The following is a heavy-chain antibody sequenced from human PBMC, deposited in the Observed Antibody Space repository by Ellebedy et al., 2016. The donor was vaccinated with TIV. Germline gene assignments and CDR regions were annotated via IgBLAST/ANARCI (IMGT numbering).Heavy chain of an antibody. Sequence: GESLKISXAASGFIFSNFDMNWVRQAPGKGLEWVSSISSNSRYKYYIDSLKGRFTISRDNAKNSLYLQMNSLRAEDTAVYYCARDYFDFWSGSFPPGYWGQGTLLTVSS. CDR1: GFIFSNFD. D-gene: IGHD3-3*01. CDR3: ARDYFDFWSGSFPPGY. J-gene: IGHJ4*02. CDR2: ISSNSRYK. V-gene: IGHV3-21*01.